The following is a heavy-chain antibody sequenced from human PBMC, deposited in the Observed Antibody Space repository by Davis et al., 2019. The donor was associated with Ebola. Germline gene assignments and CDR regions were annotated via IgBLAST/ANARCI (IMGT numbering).Heavy chain of an antibody. Sequence: KVSCKGSGYSFTSYWISWVRQLPGKGLEWMGRIDPSDSYTNYSPSFQGHVTTSADKSISTAYLQWSSLKASDTAMYYCARDVLVLAANYYYGMDVWGQGTTVTVSS. D-gene: IGHD2-2*01. J-gene: IGHJ6*02. CDR1: GYSFTSYW. CDR3: ARDVLVLAANYYYGMDV. CDR2: IDPSDSYT. V-gene: IGHV5-10-1*01.